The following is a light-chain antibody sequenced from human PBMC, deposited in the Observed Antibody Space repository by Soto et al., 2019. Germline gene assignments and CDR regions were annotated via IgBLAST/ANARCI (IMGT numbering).Light chain of an antibody. Sequence: EVVLTQSPGTLSLSPGERATLSCRASQSVSSSDLAWYQQKPGQAPRLLIYGASTRATGIPARFSGSGSGTEFTLTISRLEPEDFAVYYCQHYGSSVLTFGQGTRLEIK. CDR1: QSVSSSD. CDR3: QHYGSSVLT. CDR2: GAS. J-gene: IGKJ5*01. V-gene: IGKV3-20*01.